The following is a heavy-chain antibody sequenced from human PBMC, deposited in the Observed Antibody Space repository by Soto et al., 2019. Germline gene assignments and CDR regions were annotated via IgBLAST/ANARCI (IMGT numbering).Heavy chain of an antibody. CDR2: ISGSGGST. J-gene: IGHJ6*02. V-gene: IGHV3-23*01. CDR1: GFTFSSYV. D-gene: IGHD6-19*01. Sequence: GGSLRLSCAASGFTFSSYVMSWVRQAPGKGLEWVSAISGSGGSTYYADSVKGRFTISRDNSKNTLYLQMNSLRAEDTAVYYCAKAGYSSNYYYYYGMDVWGQGTTVTVSS. CDR3: AKAGYSSNYYYYYGMDV.